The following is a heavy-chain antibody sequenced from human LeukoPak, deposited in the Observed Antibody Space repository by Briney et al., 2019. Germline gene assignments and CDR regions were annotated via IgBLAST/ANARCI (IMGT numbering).Heavy chain of an antibody. Sequence: GGSLRLSCAASGFTFSSYAMHWVRQAPGKGLEWVAVISYDGSNKYYADSVKGRFTISRDDAKDSLYLQMSSLRADDTAVYYCARDLSYSRDDAFDLWGQGTMVTVSS. J-gene: IGHJ3*01. D-gene: IGHD3-22*01. CDR2: ISYDGSNK. V-gene: IGHV3-30-3*01. CDR1: GFTFSSYA. CDR3: ARDLSYSRDDAFDL.